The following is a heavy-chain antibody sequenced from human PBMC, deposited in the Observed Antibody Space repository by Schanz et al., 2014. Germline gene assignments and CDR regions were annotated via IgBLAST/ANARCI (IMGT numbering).Heavy chain of an antibody. CDR3: ARDFHGYGPHLDY. D-gene: IGHD5-12*01. Sequence: QVQLVESGGGVVQPGRSLRLSCAASGFTFSSYGMHWVRQAPGKGLEWVAVIWYDGSNKYYADSVKGRFTVSRDNSKNTLYLQLNSLRAEDTAVYYCARDFHGYGPHLDYWGQGSLXTVSS. V-gene: IGHV3-33*01. CDR1: GFTFSSYG. CDR2: IWYDGSNK. J-gene: IGHJ4*02.